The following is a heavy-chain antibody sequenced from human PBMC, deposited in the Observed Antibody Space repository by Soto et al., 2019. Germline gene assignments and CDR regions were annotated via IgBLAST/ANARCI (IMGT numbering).Heavy chain of an antibody. CDR2: IDYDGAST. D-gene: IGHD6-13*01. CDR3: VRGAAAGYYGVDV. J-gene: IGHJ6*02. Sequence: QPGGSLRLSCGASGFTFSSYWMHWVRQAPGKGLVWVSRIDYDGASTNYADSVRGRFTISRDNAKNTVYLQMSSLRVEDMAVYYCVRGAAAGYYGVDVWGPGTVVTVSS. V-gene: IGHV3-74*01. CDR1: GFTFSSYW.